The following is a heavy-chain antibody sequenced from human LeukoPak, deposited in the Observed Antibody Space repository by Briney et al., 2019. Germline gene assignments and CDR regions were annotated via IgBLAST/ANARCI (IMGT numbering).Heavy chain of an antibody. Sequence: GGSLRLSCAASGFTFSSYAMSWVRQAPGKGLEWVSAISGSGGSTYYADSVKGRFTISRDNSKNTLYLQMKSLRAEDTAVYYCAKDNVYYDSFDYWGQGTLVTVSS. J-gene: IGHJ4*02. V-gene: IGHV3-23*01. CDR1: GFTFSSYA. CDR3: AKDNVYYDSFDY. CDR2: ISGSGGST. D-gene: IGHD3-22*01.